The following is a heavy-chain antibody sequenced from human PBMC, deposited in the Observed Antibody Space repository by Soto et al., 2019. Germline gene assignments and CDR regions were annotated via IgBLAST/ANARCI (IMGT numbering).Heavy chain of an antibody. J-gene: IGHJ6*02. Sequence: PSETLSLTCTVSGGSISSGGYYWSWIRQHPGKGLEWIGYIYYSGSTYYNPSLKSRVTISVDTSKNQFSLKLSSVTAADTAVYYCARGVSGIQLWFIYYGMDVWGQGTTVTVSS. CDR2: IYYSGST. CDR3: ARGVSGIQLWFIYYGMDV. V-gene: IGHV4-31*02. CDR1: GGSISSGGYY. D-gene: IGHD5-18*01.